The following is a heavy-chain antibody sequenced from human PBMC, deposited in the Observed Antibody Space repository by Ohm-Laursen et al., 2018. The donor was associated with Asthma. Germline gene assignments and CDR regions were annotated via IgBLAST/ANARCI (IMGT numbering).Heavy chain of an antibody. V-gene: IGHV3-30-3*01. CDR1: GFTFSSNA. CDR3: ARDHYYSSGTYFDY. D-gene: IGHD3-10*01. CDR2: ISKDESNK. Sequence: SLRLSCAASGFTFSSNAMHWVRQAPGKGLEWVAVISKDESNKYYAESVKGRFTISRDNSMNTLYVQMNSLRAEDTAVYYCARDHYYSSGTYFDYWGQGTLVTVSS. J-gene: IGHJ4*02.